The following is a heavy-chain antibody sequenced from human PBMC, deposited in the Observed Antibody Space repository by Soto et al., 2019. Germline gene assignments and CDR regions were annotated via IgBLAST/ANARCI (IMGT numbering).Heavy chain of an antibody. CDR1: GFTFTSSA. Sequence: SVKVSCKASGFTFTSSAVQWVRQARGQRLEWIGWIVVGSGNTNYAQKFQERVTITRDMSTSTAYMELSSLRSEDTAVYYCARAYVVVVAATNYYGMDVWGQGTTVTV. J-gene: IGHJ6*02. CDR3: ARAYVVVVAATNYYGMDV. D-gene: IGHD2-15*01. CDR2: IVVGSGNT. V-gene: IGHV1-58*01.